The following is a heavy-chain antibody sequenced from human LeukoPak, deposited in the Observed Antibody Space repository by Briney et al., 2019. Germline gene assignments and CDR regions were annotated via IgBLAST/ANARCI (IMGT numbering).Heavy chain of an antibody. V-gene: IGHV4-34*01. D-gene: IGHD6-19*01. CDR1: GGSFSGYY. CDR2: IYHSGST. CDR3: ARRARGIAVAGTKLDY. J-gene: IGHJ4*02. Sequence: SETLSLTCAVYGGSFSGYYWSWIRQPPGKGLEWIGEIYHSGSTNYNPSLKSRVTISVDTSKNQFSLKLSSVTAADTAVYYCARRARGIAVAGTKLDYWGQGTLVTVSS.